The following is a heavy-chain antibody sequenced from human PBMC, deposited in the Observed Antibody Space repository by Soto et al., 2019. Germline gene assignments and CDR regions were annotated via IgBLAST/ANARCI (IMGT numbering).Heavy chain of an antibody. CDR1: GGTFSSYA. V-gene: IGHV1-69*13. J-gene: IGHJ6*02. CDR2: IIPIFGTA. D-gene: IGHD1-26*01. Sequence: AVKVSCKASGGTFSSYAISWVRQAPGQGLEWMGGIIPIFGTANYAQKFQGRVTITADESTSTAYMELSSLRSEDTAVYYCARGLPIVGATSGYYYGMDVWGQGTTVTVSS. CDR3: ARGLPIVGATSGYYYGMDV.